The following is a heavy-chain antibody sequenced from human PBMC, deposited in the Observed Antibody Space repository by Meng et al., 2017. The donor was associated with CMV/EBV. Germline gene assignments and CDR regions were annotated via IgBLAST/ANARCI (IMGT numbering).Heavy chain of an antibody. V-gene: IGHV3-30-3*01. J-gene: IGHJ4*02. CDR3: ASNSALCCSGGSCYSENYFDF. D-gene: IGHD2-15*01. Sequence: GGSLRLSCAASGFTFSSYAMHWVRQAPGKGLEWVAVISYDGSNKYYADSVKGRFTISRDNSKNTLYLQMNSLRAEDTAVYYCASNSALCCSGGSCYSENYFDFWGQGTLVTVSS. CDR1: GFTFSSYA. CDR2: ISYDGSNK.